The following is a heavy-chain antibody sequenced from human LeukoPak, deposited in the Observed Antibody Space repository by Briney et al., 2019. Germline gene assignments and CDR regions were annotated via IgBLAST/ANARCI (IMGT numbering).Heavy chain of an antibody. CDR2: IYSSGNT. J-gene: IGHJ4*02. CDR3: ARVETSKGYYFDY. CDR1: GFIVSSNY. Sequence: PGGSLRLSCAASGFIVSSNYMSWVRQAPGKGLEWVSIIYSSGNTYYADSVKGRFIISRDKSKNTLYLQMNSLRADDTAVYYCARVETSKGYYFDYWGQGTLVTVSS. V-gene: IGHV3-66*01.